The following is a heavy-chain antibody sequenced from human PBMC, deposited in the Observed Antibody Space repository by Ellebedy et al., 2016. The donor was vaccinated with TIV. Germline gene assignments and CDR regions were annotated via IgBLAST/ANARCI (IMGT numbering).Heavy chain of an antibody. V-gene: IGHV1-46*01. CDR3: ARDAIPLDY. CDR2: INTSSGYT. J-gene: IGHJ4*02. Sequence: AASVKVSCKASEYTSASWYFHWVRQAPGQGLEWMGIINTSSGYTNYAQKFQGRVTINRETSTMTVYMELSSLKSDDTAVYYCARDAIPLDYWGLGTLVTVSS. CDR1: EYTSASWY.